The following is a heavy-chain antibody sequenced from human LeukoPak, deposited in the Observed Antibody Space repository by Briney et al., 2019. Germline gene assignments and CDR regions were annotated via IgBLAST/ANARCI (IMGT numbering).Heavy chain of an antibody. J-gene: IGHJ3*02. Sequence: GGSLRLSCAASGFTFSRYWMHWVRQAPGKGLVWVSHINSDGSRTSYADSVKGRFTISRVNAKNTLYLQMNSLRAEDTAVYYCARDLVGWFGESYHAFDIWGQGTMVTVSS. CDR1: GFTFSRYW. D-gene: IGHD3-10*01. CDR2: INSDGSRT. CDR3: ARDLVGWFGESYHAFDI. V-gene: IGHV3-74*01.